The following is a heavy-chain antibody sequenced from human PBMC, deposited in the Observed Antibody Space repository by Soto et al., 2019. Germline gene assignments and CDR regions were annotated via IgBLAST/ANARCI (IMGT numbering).Heavy chain of an antibody. D-gene: IGHD4-17*01. V-gene: IGHV3-23*01. CDR1: GFTFSSYA. Sequence: EVQLLESGGGLVQPGGSLRLSCAASGFTFSSYAMSWVRQAPGKGLEWVAAMSVSGGSTYYADSVKGRFTISRDNSKNTLYLQMNSLRAEDTAVYYCSKEGYGDYSGFKRYWGQGTLVTVSS. J-gene: IGHJ4*02. CDR2: MSVSGGST. CDR3: SKEGYGDYSGFKRY.